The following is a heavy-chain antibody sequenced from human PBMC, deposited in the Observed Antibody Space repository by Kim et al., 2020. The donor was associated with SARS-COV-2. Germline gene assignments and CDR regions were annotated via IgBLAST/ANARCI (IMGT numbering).Heavy chain of an antibody. CDR3: ATMGSVAAVDYDY. CDR1: GGSISSSSYY. D-gene: IGHD2-15*01. Sequence: SETLSLTCTVSGGSISSSSYYWGWIRQPPGKGLEWIGSIYYSGSTYYNPSLKSRVTISVDTSKNQFSLKLSSVTAADTAVYYCATMGSVAAVDYDYWGQGTLVTVSS. CDR2: IYYSGST. V-gene: IGHV4-39*01. J-gene: IGHJ4*02.